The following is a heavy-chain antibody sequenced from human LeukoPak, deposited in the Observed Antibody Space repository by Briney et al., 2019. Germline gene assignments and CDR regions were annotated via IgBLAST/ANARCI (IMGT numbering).Heavy chain of an antibody. CDR1: GDSISSGSYY. D-gene: IGHD4-17*01. V-gene: IGHV4-61*02. J-gene: IGHJ4*02. CDR2: IYTSGST. CDR3: ARDYGDYVFDY. Sequence: SQTLSLTCTVSGDSISSGSYYWSWIRQPAGKGPEWIGRIYTSGSTNYNPSLESRVTISVDTSKNQFSLKLSSVTAADTAVYYCARDYGDYVFDYWGQGTLVTVSS.